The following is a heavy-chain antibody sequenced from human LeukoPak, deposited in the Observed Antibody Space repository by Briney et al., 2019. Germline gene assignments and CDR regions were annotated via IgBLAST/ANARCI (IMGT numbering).Heavy chain of an antibody. V-gene: IGHV4-4*02. CDR3: AREGGSYRPLDY. CDR2: VNLQGGT. J-gene: IGHJ4*02. D-gene: IGHD3-16*02. CDR1: GGSITQTNY. Sequence: SGTLSLTFDVSGGSITQTNYLTWVRQPPGKGLEWIGEVNLQGGTNYNPSLLRRVAISVDTSANHVSLQMTSVTAADTAVYYCAREGGSYRPLDYSGQGTLVTVSS.